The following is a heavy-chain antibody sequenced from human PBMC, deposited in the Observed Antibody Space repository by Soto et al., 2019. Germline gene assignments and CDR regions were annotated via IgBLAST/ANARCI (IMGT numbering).Heavy chain of an antibody. CDR1: GFMFGSYW. CDR3: ARVRATDYEIDY. D-gene: IGHD4-17*01. Sequence: PGGSLRLSCTASGFMFGSYWMTWVRHVPGKGLQWVANIKRDGSEEYYVDFAKGRFTIFRDNADNSVFLDMNNLRVDDTATYYCARVRATDYEIDYWGQGALVTVSS. J-gene: IGHJ4*02. CDR2: IKRDGSEE. V-gene: IGHV3-7*03.